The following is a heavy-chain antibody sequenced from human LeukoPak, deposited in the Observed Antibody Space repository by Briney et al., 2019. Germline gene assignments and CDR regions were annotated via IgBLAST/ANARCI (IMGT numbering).Heavy chain of an antibody. CDR1: GYTFTSYY. V-gene: IGHV1-46*01. Sequence: ASVKVSCKASGYTFTSYYMHRVRQAPGQGLEWMGIINPSGGSTSYAQKFQGRVTMTRDMSTSTVYMELSSLRSEDTAVYYCARDRGGWYFEVYYRGQGTLVTVSS. J-gene: IGHJ4*02. D-gene: IGHD6-19*01. CDR3: ARDRGGWYFEVYY. CDR2: INPSGGST.